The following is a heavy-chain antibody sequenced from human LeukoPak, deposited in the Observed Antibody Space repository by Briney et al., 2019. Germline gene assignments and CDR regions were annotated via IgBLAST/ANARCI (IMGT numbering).Heavy chain of an antibody. V-gene: IGHV1-2*02. CDR2: INPNSGGT. Sequence: ASVKVSCKASGYTFTGYYMHWVRQAPGQGLEWMGWINPNSGGTNYAQKLQGRVTMTRDTSISTAYMELSRLRSDDTAVYYCARGGSGRGYSYGVDYWGQGTLVTVSS. J-gene: IGHJ4*02. D-gene: IGHD5-18*01. CDR1: GYTFTGYY. CDR3: ARGGSGRGYSYGVDY.